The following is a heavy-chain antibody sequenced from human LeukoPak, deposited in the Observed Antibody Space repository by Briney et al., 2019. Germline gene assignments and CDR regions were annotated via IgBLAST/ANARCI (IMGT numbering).Heavy chain of an antibody. Sequence: ASVKVSCKASGYTFRAYYLHWVRQAPGQGLEWMGWITPNNGGTNYAQKFQGRVTITRDTSINTAYMEISSLRSDDTAVYYCARDWSELPAAMGGAFWGQGTLVTVSS. V-gene: IGHV1-2*02. CDR3: ARDWSELPAAMGGAF. CDR1: GYTFRAYY. CDR2: ITPNNGGT. D-gene: IGHD2-2*01. J-gene: IGHJ4*02.